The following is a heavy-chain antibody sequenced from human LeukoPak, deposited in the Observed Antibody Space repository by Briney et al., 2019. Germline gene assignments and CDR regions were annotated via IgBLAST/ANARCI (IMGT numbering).Heavy chain of an antibody. Sequence: GGSLRLSCAASGFTFSSYNMNWVRQAPGKGLEWVSSITSGSSYIYYADSVKGRFTISRDNAKNSLYLQMNGLRAEDTAVYYCAELGITMIGGVWGKGTTVTISS. CDR3: AELGITMIGGV. V-gene: IGHV3-21*04. J-gene: IGHJ6*04. CDR1: GFTFSSYN. D-gene: IGHD3-10*02. CDR2: ITSGSSYI.